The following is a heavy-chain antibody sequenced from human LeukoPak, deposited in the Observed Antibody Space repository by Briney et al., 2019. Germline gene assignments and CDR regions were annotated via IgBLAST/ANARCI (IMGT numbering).Heavy chain of an antibody. D-gene: IGHD2-2*01. J-gene: IGHJ5*02. CDR1: GGFISSSSYY. CDR2: IYYSGST. Sequence: KSSETLSLTCTVSGGFISSSSYYWGWIRQPPGKGLEWIGSIYYSGSTYYNPSLKSRVTISVDTSKNQFSLKLSSVTAADTVVYYCARVGYCSSTSCRYNWFDPWGQGTLVTVSS. CDR3: ARVGYCSSTSCRYNWFDP. V-gene: IGHV4-39*07.